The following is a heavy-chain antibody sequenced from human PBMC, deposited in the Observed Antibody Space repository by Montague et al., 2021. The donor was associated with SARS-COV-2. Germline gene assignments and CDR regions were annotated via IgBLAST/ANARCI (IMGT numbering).Heavy chain of an antibody. V-gene: IGHV2-70*11. CDR2: IDWDDDK. D-gene: IGHD6-19*01. CDR1: RFSLSTSGMC. CDR3: AWEYSSGVYLDY. Sequence: PALVKPTQTLTLTCTFSRFSLSTSGMCVSWIRQPPGKALEWLARIDWDDDKYYSTSLKTRLTTSKDTSKNQVVLTMTNMDPVDTATYYCAWEYSSGVYLDYWGQGTLVTVSS. J-gene: IGHJ4*02.